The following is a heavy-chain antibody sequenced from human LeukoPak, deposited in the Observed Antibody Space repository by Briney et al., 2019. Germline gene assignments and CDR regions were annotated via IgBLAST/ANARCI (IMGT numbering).Heavy chain of an antibody. Sequence: SETLSLTCTVSGGSVSSGSYYWSWIRQPPGKGLEWIGYIYYSGSTNYNPSLKSRVTISVDTSKNQFSLKLSSATAADTAVYYCARAGSEGAYDAFDIWGQGTMVTVSS. J-gene: IGHJ3*02. D-gene: IGHD1-26*01. V-gene: IGHV4-61*01. CDR1: GGSVSSGSYY. CDR2: IYYSGST. CDR3: ARAGSEGAYDAFDI.